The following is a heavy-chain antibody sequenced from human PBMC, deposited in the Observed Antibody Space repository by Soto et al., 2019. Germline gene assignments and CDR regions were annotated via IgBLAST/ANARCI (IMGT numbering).Heavy chain of an antibody. CDR2: INGDYGNT. Sequence: QAQLVQSGAEVKKPGASVKVSCKASGYTFYSHSISWVRQAPGQGLEWMGRINGDYGNTQYAQKFRGRDTMTTDTSTTTAYMELTNLRSDDTAVYYCARCIQGDYYYGMDVWGQGTTVTVSS. CDR1: GYTFYSHS. V-gene: IGHV1-18*01. J-gene: IGHJ6*02. D-gene: IGHD5-18*01. CDR3: ARCIQGDYYYGMDV.